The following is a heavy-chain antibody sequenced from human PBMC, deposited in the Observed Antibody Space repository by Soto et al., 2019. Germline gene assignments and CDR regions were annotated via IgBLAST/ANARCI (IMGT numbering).Heavy chain of an antibody. J-gene: IGHJ4*02. CDR1: GLGFTDNK. CDR2: IQKTADGGAT. Sequence: EVQLVESGGDLVKPGGSLRLSCAASGLGFTDNKMTWIRQAPGKGLEWVGRIQKTADGGATDYAAPVKGRFTISRDDSRNTLYLQMNSLKTEDIAVYYCTTRTDWGQGTLVTLSS. CDR3: TTRTD. V-gene: IGHV3-15*01.